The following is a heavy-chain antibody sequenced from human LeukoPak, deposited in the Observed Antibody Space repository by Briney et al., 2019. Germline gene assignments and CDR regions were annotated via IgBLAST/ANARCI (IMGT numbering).Heavy chain of an antibody. Sequence: ASVTVSFTASGYTFTSYGTSWVRQAPGQGLEWMGWISAYNGNTNYAQKLQGRVTMTTDTSTSTAYMELRSLRSDDTAVYYCARGFVVVPAATYYFYYGMDVWGQGTTVTVSS. CDR3: ARGFVVVPAATYYFYYGMDV. J-gene: IGHJ6*02. CDR2: ISAYNGNT. V-gene: IGHV1-18*01. CDR1: GYTFTSYG. D-gene: IGHD2-2*01.